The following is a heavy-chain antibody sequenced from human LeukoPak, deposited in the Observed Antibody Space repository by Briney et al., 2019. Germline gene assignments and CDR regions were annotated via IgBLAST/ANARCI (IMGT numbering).Heavy chain of an antibody. CDR1: GYTFTRYG. J-gene: IGHJ4*02. Sequence: GASVKVSCKASGYTFTRYGISWVRQAPGQGLEWMGWISAYNDNTNYAQKLQGRVTMTTDTSTSTAYMELRSLRSDDTAVYYCARDKKGIAGTTPYFDYWGQGTLATVSS. CDR2: ISAYNDNT. D-gene: IGHD1-7*01. CDR3: ARDKKGIAGTTPYFDY. V-gene: IGHV1-18*01.